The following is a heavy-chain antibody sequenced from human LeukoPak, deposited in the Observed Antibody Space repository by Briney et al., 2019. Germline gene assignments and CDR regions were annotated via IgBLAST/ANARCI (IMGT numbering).Heavy chain of an antibody. CDR1: GYTFTGYY. V-gene: IGHV1-2*02. CDR2: INPNSGGT. D-gene: IGHD6-13*01. J-gene: IGHJ5*02. CDR3: ARVVRGAAAGNNWFDP. Sequence: ASVKVSCKASGYTFTGYYMHWVRQAPGQGLEWMGWINPNSGGTNYAQKFQGRVTMTRDTSISTTYMELSRLRSDDTAVYYCARVVRGAAAGNNWFDPWGQGTLVTVSS.